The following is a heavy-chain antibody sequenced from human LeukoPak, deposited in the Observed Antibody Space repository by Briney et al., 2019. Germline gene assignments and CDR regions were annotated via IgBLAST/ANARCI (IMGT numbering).Heavy chain of an antibody. D-gene: IGHD2-2*01. V-gene: IGHV4-30-4*08. CDR3: ARHVPAATHNWFDP. CDR2: IYYSGST. J-gene: IGHJ5*02. CDR1: GGSISSGDYY. Sequence: SQTLSLTCTVSGGSISSGDYYWSWIRPPPGKGLEWIGYIYYSGSTYYNPSLKSRVTISVDTSKNQFSLKLSSVTAADTAVYYCARHVPAATHNWFDPWGQGTLVTVSS.